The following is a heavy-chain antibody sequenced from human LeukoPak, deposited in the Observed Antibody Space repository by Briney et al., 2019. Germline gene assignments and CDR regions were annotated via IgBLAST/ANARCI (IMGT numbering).Heavy chain of an antibody. J-gene: IGHJ1*01. CDR3: ATPGSGRLPAPVDF. Sequence: PGGSLRLSCAASGFTFSNYAMNWARQAPGKGLEWVSAISGSGGSKYYADSVKGRFTISRDNSKNTLYLQMDSLRAGDTALYYCATPGSGRLPAPVDFWGRGTLVTVSS. CDR2: ISGSGGSK. V-gene: IGHV3-23*01. D-gene: IGHD6-19*01. CDR1: GFTFSNYA.